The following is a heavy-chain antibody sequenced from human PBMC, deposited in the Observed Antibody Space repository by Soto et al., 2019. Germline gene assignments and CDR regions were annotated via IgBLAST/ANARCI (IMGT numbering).Heavy chain of an antibody. J-gene: IGHJ6*02. D-gene: IGHD5-18*01. V-gene: IGHV5-51*01. CDR3: ARQRYGGKYYYGMDV. Sequence: GESLKISCKGSGYSFTSYWIGWARQMPGKGLEWMGIIYPGDSDTRYSPSFQGQVAISADKSISTAYVQWSSLKASDTAMYYCARQRYGGKYYYGMDVWGQGTTVTVSS. CDR1: GYSFTSYW. CDR2: IYPGDSDT.